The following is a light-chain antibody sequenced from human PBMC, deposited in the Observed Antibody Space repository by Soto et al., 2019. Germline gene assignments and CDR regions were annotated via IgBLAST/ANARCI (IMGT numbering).Light chain of an antibody. CDR1: SSNIGAGYD. CDR3: QSYDSSLSGV. V-gene: IGLV1-40*01. J-gene: IGLJ1*01. Sequence: QSLLTLAHSVYGAPGQRCTISCTRSSSNIGAGYDVHWYQQFPGTAPKLLIYGNSNRPSGVPDRFSGSKSGTSASLAITGLQADDEADYYCQSYDSSLSGVFGSGTKVTVL. CDR2: GNS.